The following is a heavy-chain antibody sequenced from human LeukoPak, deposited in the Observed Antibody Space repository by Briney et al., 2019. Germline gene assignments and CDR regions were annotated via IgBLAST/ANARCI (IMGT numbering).Heavy chain of an antibody. CDR3: ARDHDSSGYYLGSIWFDP. CDR1: GGSISSSAYY. Sequence: SETLSLTCSVSGGSISSSAYYWGWIRQPPGQGLEWIGSIYYSGNTYYNPSLKSRVTISVDTSKNQFSLKLSSVTAADTAVYYCARDHDSSGYYLGSIWFDPWGQGTLVTVSS. J-gene: IGHJ5*02. D-gene: IGHD3-22*01. V-gene: IGHV4-39*07. CDR2: IYYSGNT.